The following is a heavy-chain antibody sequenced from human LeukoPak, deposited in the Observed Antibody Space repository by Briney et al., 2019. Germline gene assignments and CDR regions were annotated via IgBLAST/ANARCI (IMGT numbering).Heavy chain of an antibody. CDR1: GYTFTTYY. D-gene: IGHD2-15*01. CDR2: INPSGGST. V-gene: IGHV1-46*01. CDR3: AREGYCSGGRCYSGRNFDL. Sequence: ASVKVSCKASGYTFTTYYMHWVRQAPGQGLEWMGIINPSGGSTSYAQKFQGRVTMTRDTSASTLYMELSSLRSEDTAVYYCAREGYCSGGRCYSGRNFDLWGRGTLVTVSS. J-gene: IGHJ2*01.